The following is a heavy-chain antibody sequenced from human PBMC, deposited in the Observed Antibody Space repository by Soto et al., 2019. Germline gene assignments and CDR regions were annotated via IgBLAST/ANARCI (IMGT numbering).Heavy chain of an antibody. D-gene: IGHD5-18*01. CDR2: IYYTGYT. J-gene: IGHJ2*01. CDR1: GISVSTSDYY. CDR3: ARSAIATHWFFDL. V-gene: IGHV4-39*01. Sequence: SETLSLTCTVSGISVSTSDYYWGWIRQAPGKGLEWLATIYYTGYTYHNPSLKSHVTISVDTPKDQFPLELTSVTAADTALYYCARSAIATHWFFDLWGRGTLVTVSS.